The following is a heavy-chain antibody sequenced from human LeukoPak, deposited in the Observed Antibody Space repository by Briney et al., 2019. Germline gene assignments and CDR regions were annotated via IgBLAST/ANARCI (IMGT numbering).Heavy chain of an antibody. Sequence: GGSLRLSCAASGFTFSNYAMSWVRQAPGKGLEWVSAISTSGAGTYHADSVKGRFTISRDNSKNTLYLQMNSLRAEDTAVYYCAKGMTILTTRNDYWGQGTLVTVSS. J-gene: IGHJ4*02. CDR2: ISTSGAGT. CDR1: GFTFSNYA. V-gene: IGHV3-23*01. CDR3: AKGMTILTTRNDY. D-gene: IGHD4/OR15-4a*01.